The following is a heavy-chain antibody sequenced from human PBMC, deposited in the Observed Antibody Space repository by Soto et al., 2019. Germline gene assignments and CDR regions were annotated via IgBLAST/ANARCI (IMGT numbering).Heavy chain of an antibody. V-gene: IGHV1-69*08. CDR3: ARDMRYCSSASCSSLDV. J-gene: IGHJ6*02. D-gene: IGHD2-2*01. CDR2: IIPILGIA. Sequence: QVQLVQSGAEVKKPGSSVKVSCKASGGTFSSYTISWVRQAPGQGLEWMGRIIPILGIANYAQKFQGRVTSTADNSTSTAYMELSSLRSEDTAVYYCARDMRYCSSASCSSLDVWGQGTTVTVSS. CDR1: GGTFSSYT.